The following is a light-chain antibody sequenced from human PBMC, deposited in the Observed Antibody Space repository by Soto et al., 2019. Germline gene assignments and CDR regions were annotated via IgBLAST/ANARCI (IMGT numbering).Light chain of an antibody. J-gene: IGLJ3*02. CDR2: DAT. CDR3: CSYTYTSSV. Sequence: QSVLTQPRSVSASPGQSVAISCTKTSSDFGGSEFVSWYQQQPGKAPKLIIYDATQRPSGVPDRFSGSKSGDTASLTISGLQAEDDADYYCCSYTYTSSVFGGGTKLTVL. CDR1: SSDFGGSEF. V-gene: IGLV2-11*01.